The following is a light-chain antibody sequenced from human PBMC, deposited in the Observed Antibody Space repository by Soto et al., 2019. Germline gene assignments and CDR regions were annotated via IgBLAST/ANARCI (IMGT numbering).Light chain of an antibody. V-gene: IGLV1-40*01. CDR1: SSNIGAGYD. CDR3: QSYDSSLSGRVV. J-gene: IGLJ2*01. Sequence: QAVVTQPPSVSGAPGQRVTISCTGSSSNIGAGYDVHWYQQLPGTAPKLLFYGNSNRPSGVPDRFSGSKSGTSASLAITGLQAEDEADYYCQSYDSSLSGRVVFGGGTKLTVL. CDR2: GNS.